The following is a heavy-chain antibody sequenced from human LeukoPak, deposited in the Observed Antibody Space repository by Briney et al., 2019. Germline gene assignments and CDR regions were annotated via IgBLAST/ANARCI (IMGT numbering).Heavy chain of an antibody. CDR1: GFTFSNYA. J-gene: IGHJ4*02. V-gene: IGHV3-23*01. CDR3: AKDPYRASSGLVDY. D-gene: IGHD5-12*01. Sequence: PGGSLRLSCATSGFTFSNYAVSWVRQAPGKGLEWVSSISGSGGTTYYADSVKGRFTISRDNSKNTLYLQMNSLRAEDTAVYYCAKDPYRASSGLVDYWGQGTLVTAPS. CDR2: ISGSGGTT.